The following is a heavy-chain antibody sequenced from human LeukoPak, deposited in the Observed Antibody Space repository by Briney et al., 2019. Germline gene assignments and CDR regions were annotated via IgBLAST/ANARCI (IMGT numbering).Heavy chain of an antibody. CDR1: GGSISSSSYY. V-gene: IGHV4-30-4*08. D-gene: IGHD2-2*02. CDR3: ARDLGYCSSTSCYTPNWFDP. J-gene: IGHJ5*02. Sequence: NTSETLSLTCTVSGGSISSSSYYWGWIRQPPGKGLEWIGYIYYSGSTYYNPSLKSRVTISVDTSKNQFSLKLSSVTAADTAVYYCARDLGYCSSTSCYTPNWFDPWGQGTLVTVSS. CDR2: IYYSGST.